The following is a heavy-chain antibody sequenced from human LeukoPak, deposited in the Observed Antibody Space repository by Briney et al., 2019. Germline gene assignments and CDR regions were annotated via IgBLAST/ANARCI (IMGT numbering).Heavy chain of an antibody. D-gene: IGHD2-2*02. CDR2: ISGSGGST. CDR3: AKVGEYCSSTSCYRGFDY. J-gene: IGHJ4*02. V-gene: IGHV3-23*01. Sequence: GGSLRLSCAASGFTFSSYAMSWVRRAPGKGLEWVSAISGSGGSTYYADSVKGRFTISRDNSKNTLYLQMNSLRAEDTAVYYCAKVGEYCSSTSCYRGFDYWGQGTLVTVSS. CDR1: GFTFSSYA.